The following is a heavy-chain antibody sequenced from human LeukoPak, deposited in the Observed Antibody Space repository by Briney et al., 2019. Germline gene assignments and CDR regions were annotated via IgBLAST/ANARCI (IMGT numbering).Heavy chain of an antibody. V-gene: IGHV1-2*04. CDR3: ARDLDSSSWYQWALVY. Sequence: ASVKVSCKASGYTFTSYDINWVRQATGQGLEWMGWINPNSGSTNYAQKFQGWVTMTRDTSISTAYMELSRLRSDDTAVYYCARDLDSSSWYQWALVYWGQGTLVTVSS. J-gene: IGHJ4*02. D-gene: IGHD6-13*01. CDR2: INPNSGST. CDR1: GYTFTSYD.